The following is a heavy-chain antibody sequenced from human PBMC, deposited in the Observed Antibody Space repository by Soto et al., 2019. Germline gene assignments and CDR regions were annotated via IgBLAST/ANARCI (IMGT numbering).Heavy chain of an antibody. D-gene: IGHD2-2*01. CDR1: GYTFTSYG. CDR3: ASGTNGYQLLFSFDY. Sequence: AASVKVSCKASGYTFTSYGISWVRQAPGQGLEWMGWISAYNGNTNYAQKLQGRVTMTTDTSTSTAYMELRSLRSDDTAVYYCASGTNGYQLLFSFDYWGQGTLVTVSS. J-gene: IGHJ4*02. CDR2: ISAYNGNT. V-gene: IGHV1-18*01.